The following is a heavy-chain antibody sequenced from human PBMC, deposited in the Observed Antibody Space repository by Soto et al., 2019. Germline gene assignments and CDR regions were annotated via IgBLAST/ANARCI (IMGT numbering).Heavy chain of an antibody. CDR2: ISAYNGNT. D-gene: IGHD3-22*01. V-gene: IGHV1-18*01. Sequence: QVQLVQSGAEVKKPGASVKVSCKASGYTFTSYGISWVRQAPGQGLEWMGWISAYNGNTKYAQKLQGRVTMTTDTSTSTAYMELRSLRSDDTAMYSCARDAGDSCGYSHGYYYGMDVWGQGTTVTVSS. CDR3: ARDAGDSCGYSHGYYYGMDV. J-gene: IGHJ6*02. CDR1: GYTFTSYG.